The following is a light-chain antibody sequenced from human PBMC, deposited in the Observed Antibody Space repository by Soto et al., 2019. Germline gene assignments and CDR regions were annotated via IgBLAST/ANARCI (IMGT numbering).Light chain of an antibody. Sequence: QSALTQPASVSGSPGQSITISCTGSSSDVGGYNYVSWYQQHPGKAPKLMIYEVSNRPSGISNRFSGSKSGNTASLTLSGLQAEHEAVYYCSSYTSSSTLVFGGGTKLTVL. V-gene: IGLV2-14*01. J-gene: IGLJ2*01. CDR2: EVS. CDR1: SSDVGGYNY. CDR3: SSYTSSSTLV.